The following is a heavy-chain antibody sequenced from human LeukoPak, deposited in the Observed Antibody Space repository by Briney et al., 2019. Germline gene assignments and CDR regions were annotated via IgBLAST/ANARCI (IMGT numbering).Heavy chain of an antibody. V-gene: IGHV1-18*01. D-gene: IGHD3-22*01. Sequence: ASVNVSCKTSVYTFTSYGISWVRQAPGQGLEWIGWISRYNGNTNYAQNVQDRVTLTTDTSTSTAYMELRSLRPGDTAVYYCARVEGDSSGYYRFDQWGQGTLVTV. CDR2: ISRYNGNT. CDR3: ARVEGDSSGYYRFDQ. CDR1: VYTFTSYG. J-gene: IGHJ4*02.